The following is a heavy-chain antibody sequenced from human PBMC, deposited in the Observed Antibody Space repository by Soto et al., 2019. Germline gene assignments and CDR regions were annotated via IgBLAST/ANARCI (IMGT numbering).Heavy chain of an antibody. Sequence: QMQLLESGPGLVKPSETLSLTCAVSSASIDNNWNWVRQPPGKGLEWIGEIHQSGISYKNPSLKSRGTMSVDKSKNQFSLNLSSVTAADTAVYFCARSFCWYAFDQWGQGTLVTVSS. J-gene: IGHJ4*02. V-gene: IGHV4-4*02. CDR3: ARSFCWYAFDQ. CDR2: IHQSGIS. D-gene: IGHD6-13*01. CDR1: SASIDNN.